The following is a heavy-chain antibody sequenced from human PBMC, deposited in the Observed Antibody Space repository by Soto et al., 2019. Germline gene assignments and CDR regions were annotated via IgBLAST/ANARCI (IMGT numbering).Heavy chain of an antibody. CDR1: VDSVSGNSAA. J-gene: IGHJ4*02. Sequence: SQTLSLTRAISVDSVSGNSAAWNWIRQSPSRGLEWLGRTYYRSRRYNDYAVSVKSRITVTPDTSTNQFSLHLNSVTPEDTAVYSCAREFPYYVSSDSYLDYWGQGALVTVSS. CDR3: AREFPYYVSSDSYLDY. D-gene: IGHD3-16*01. V-gene: IGHV6-1*01. CDR2: TYYRSRRYN.